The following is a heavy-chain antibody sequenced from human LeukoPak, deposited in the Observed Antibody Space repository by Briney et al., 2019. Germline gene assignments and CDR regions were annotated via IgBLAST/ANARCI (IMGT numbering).Heavy chain of an antibody. J-gene: IGHJ4*02. CDR2: IYSGGST. V-gene: IGHV3-66*01. CDR3: AKDRFVGAIVAKMYYFDY. Sequence: GGSLRLSCAASGFTVSSNYMSWVRQAPGKGLEWVSVIYSGGSTYYADSVKGRFTISRDNSKNTLYLQMNSLRAEDTAVYYCAKDRFVGAIVAKMYYFDYWGQGTLVTVSS. CDR1: GFTVSSNY. D-gene: IGHD1-26*01.